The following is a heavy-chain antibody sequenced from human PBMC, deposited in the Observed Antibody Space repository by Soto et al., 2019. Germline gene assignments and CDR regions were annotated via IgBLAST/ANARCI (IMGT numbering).Heavy chain of an antibody. J-gene: IGHJ2*01. D-gene: IGHD1-1*01. V-gene: IGHV1-18*01. CDR1: GYTFITSG. CDR3: ARGRYFATTHRQWWYFDF. CDR2: ISPANGDK. Sequence: QVELMQSGPEVKRPGTSVKVSCKASGYTFITSGINWVRQTPGQALEWVGWISPANGDKKYAPKFKDRVSLTSQTSTDTVYMQLTNLRSDDTAVYFCARGRYFATTHRQWWYFDFWGRGTPVTVSS.